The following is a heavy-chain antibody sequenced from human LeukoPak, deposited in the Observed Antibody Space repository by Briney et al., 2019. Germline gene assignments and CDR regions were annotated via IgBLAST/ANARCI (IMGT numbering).Heavy chain of an antibody. Sequence: PSETLSLTCTVSGGSISSSSYYWGWIRQPPGKGLEWIGSIYYSGSTYYNPSLKSRVTISVDTSKNQFSLKLSSVTAADTAVYYCARGKREWLAYYYYYGMDVWGQGTTVTVSS. CDR3: ARGKREWLAYYYYYGMDV. J-gene: IGHJ6*02. CDR2: IYYSGST. D-gene: IGHD6-19*01. CDR1: GGSISSSSYY. V-gene: IGHV4-39*01.